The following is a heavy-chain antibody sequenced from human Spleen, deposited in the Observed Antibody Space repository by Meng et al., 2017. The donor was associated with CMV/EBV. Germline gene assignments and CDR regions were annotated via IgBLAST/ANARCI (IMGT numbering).Heavy chain of an antibody. D-gene: IGHD3-10*01. CDR1: GFIVSNNY. V-gene: IGHV3-21*01. Sequence: GESLKISCAAPGFIVSNNYMNWVRQAPGKGLEWVSSITGSSSYIYYADSVKGRFTISRDNAKNALYLQMNSLRAEDTAVYYCARPQESPRVWGQGTTVTVSS. CDR3: ARPQESPRV. J-gene: IGHJ6*02. CDR2: ITGSSSYI.